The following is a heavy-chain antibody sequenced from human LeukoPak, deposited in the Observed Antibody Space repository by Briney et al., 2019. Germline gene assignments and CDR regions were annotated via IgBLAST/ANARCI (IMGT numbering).Heavy chain of an antibody. CDR3: ARAYSSSWYGLDYYYYYMGV. CDR1: GYTFTSYY. V-gene: IGHV1-46*01. D-gene: IGHD6-13*01. J-gene: IGHJ6*03. Sequence: ASVKVSCKASGYTFTSYYMHWVRQAPGQGLEWMGIINPSGGSTSYAQKFQGRVTMTRDMSTSTVYMELSSLRSEDTAVYYCARAYSSSWYGLDYYYYYMGVWGKGTTVTVSS. CDR2: INPSGGST.